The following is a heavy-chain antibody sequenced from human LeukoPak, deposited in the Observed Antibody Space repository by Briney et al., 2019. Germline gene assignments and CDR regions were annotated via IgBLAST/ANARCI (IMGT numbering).Heavy chain of an antibody. V-gene: IGHV3-74*01. CDR2: INSDGSST. CDR3: ATLAVAGIGGY. Sequence: GGSLRLSCAASGFTFSSYWMHWDRQAPGKGLVWVSRINSDGSSTSYADSVKGRFTISRDNAKNTLYLQMNSLRAEDTAVYYCATLAVAGIGGYWGQGTLVTVSS. CDR1: GFTFSSYW. J-gene: IGHJ4*02. D-gene: IGHD6-19*01.